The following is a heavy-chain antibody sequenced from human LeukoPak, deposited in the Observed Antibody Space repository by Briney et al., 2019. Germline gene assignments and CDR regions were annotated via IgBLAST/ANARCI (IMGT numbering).Heavy chain of an antibody. CDR1: GFTFITYW. D-gene: IGHD3-10*01. V-gene: IGHV3-74*01. J-gene: IGHJ4*02. Sequence: GGSLRLSCAASGFTFITYWMHWVRQAPGKGLVGVSSINSDGSTTIYADSVKGRFTISRDNAKNMVYLQMNRLRAEDTAVYYCARAFGSGSQVIYYFDFWGQGTLVTVSS. CDR3: ARAFGSGSQVIYYFDF. CDR2: INSDGSTT.